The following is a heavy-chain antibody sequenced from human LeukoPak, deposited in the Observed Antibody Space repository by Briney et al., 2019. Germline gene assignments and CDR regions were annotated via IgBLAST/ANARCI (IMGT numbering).Heavy chain of an antibody. V-gene: IGHV3-23*01. J-gene: IGHJ4*02. CDR2: ISGSGGST. D-gene: IGHD1/OR15-1a*01. Sequence: PGGSLRLSCAASGFTFSSYAMSWVRQAPGKGLEWVSAISGSGGSTYYADSVKGRFTISRDDSEKKVYLQMNSLRPEDTAIYYCARDNLKQPDCWGQGTLVTVSS. CDR1: GFTFSSYA. CDR3: ARDNLKQPDC.